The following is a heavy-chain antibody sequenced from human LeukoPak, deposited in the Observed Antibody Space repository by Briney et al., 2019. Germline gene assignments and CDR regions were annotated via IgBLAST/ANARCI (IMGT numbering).Heavy chain of an antibody. CDR2: ISYDGSNK. J-gene: IGHJ3*02. CDR1: GFTFSSYG. D-gene: IGHD4-17*01. CDR3: ARDNDRDSGRALDI. Sequence: GGSLRLSCAASGFTFSSYGMHWVRQAPGKGLEWVAVISYDGSNKYYADSVKGRFTFSRDISKNTLYLYLQMNSLRAEDTAVYYCARDNDRDSGRALDIWGQGTMVTVSS. V-gene: IGHV3-33*01.